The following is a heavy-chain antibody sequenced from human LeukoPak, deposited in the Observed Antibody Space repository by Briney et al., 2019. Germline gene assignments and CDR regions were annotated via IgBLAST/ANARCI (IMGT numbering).Heavy chain of an antibody. CDR3: ATHRGDWSAYYFDY. CDR1: GFTFDDYA. CDR2: ISWNSGSI. D-gene: IGHD3-10*01. V-gene: IGHV3-9*01. J-gene: IGHJ4*02. Sequence: GGSLRLSCAASGFTFDDYAMHWVRQAPGKGLEWVSGISWNSGSIGYADSVKGRFTISRDNSKNTLYLQMNSLRAEDTAVYYCATHRGDWSAYYFDYWGQGTLVTVSS.